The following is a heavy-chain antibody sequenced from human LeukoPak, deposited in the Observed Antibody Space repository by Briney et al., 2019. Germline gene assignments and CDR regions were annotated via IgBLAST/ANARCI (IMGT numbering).Heavy chain of an antibody. CDR2: IWYDGSNK. Sequence: GGSLRLSCAASGFTFSSYGMHWVRQAPGKGLEWVAVIWYDGSNKYYADSVKGRFTISRDNSKNTLYLQMNSLRAEDTAVYYCARDPRYCSSTSRPDDYYFDYWGQGTLVTVSS. V-gene: IGHV3-33*01. J-gene: IGHJ4*02. CDR3: ARDPRYCSSTSRPDDYYFDY. D-gene: IGHD2-2*01. CDR1: GFTFSSYG.